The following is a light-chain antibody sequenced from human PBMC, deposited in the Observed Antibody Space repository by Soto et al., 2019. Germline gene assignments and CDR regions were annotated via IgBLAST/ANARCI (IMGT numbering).Light chain of an antibody. CDR2: DVS. Sequence: QSVLTQPASVSGSPGQPITISCTGSSSDVGGYNYVSWYQQHPGKAPKLIIYDVSNRPSGVSNRFSGSKSANTASLTISGLQAEDEADYYCSSYSDSSTLFGGGTKLTVL. J-gene: IGLJ2*01. CDR3: SSYSDSSTL. CDR1: SSDVGGYNY. V-gene: IGLV2-14*01.